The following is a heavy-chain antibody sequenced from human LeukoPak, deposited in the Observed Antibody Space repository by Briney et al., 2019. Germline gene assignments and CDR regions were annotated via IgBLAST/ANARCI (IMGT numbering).Heavy chain of an antibody. CDR1: GYTLTSYA. D-gene: IGHD2-15*01. CDR2: INNNTGNP. CDR3: ARGGYCSGGTCYSNAFDI. J-gene: IGHJ3*02. V-gene: IGHV7-4-1*02. Sequence: ASVKVSCKASGYTLTSYAMNWVRQAPGQGLEWMGWINNNTGNPTYAQGFTGRSVFSLDTSVSTAYLQISSLKAEDTAVYYCARGGYCSGGTCYSNAFDIWGQGTMVTVSS.